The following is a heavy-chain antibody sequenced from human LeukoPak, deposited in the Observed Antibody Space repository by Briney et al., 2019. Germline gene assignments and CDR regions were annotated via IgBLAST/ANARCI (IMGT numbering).Heavy chain of an antibody. V-gene: IGHV4-39*01. CDR3: ASRDFWSGSDFDY. Sequence: SETLSLTCTVSGGSISSSTYYWGWIRQPPGKGLEWIGSIYYSGSTYYNPSLKSRVTISVDTSKNQFSLKLSSVTAADTAVYYCASRDFWSGSDFDYWGQGTLVTVSS. CDR1: GGSISSSTYY. J-gene: IGHJ4*02. D-gene: IGHD3-3*01. CDR2: IYYSGST.